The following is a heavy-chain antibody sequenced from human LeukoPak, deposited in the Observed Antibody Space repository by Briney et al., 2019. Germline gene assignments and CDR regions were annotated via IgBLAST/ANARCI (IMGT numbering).Heavy chain of an antibody. CDR1: GYTFTGYY. CDR3: ARYFSEKNVFDI. Sequence: ASVKVSCKASGYTFTGYYMHWVRQAPGQGLEWMGWINPNSGGKNYAQKLQGRVTMTRDTSIRTAYMELSRLRSDDTAVYYCARYFSEKNVFDIWGQGTMVTVSS. D-gene: IGHD2/OR15-2a*01. V-gene: IGHV1-2*02. J-gene: IGHJ3*02. CDR2: INPNSGGK.